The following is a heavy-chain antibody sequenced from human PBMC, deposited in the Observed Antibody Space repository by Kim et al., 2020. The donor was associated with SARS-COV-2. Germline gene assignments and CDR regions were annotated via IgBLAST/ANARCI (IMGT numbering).Heavy chain of an antibody. Sequence: GGSLRLSCAASGFTFSSYSMNWVRQAPGKGLEWVSSISSSRSYIYYADSVKGRFTISRDNAKNSLYLQMNSLRAEDTAVYYCARDYSSGWYFFDYWGQGTLVTVSS. CDR1: GFTFSSYS. J-gene: IGHJ4*02. V-gene: IGHV3-21*01. D-gene: IGHD6-19*01. CDR2: ISSSRSYI. CDR3: ARDYSSGWYFFDY.